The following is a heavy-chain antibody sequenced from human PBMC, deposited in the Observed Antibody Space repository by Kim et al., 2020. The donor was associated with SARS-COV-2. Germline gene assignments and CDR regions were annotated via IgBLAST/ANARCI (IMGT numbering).Heavy chain of an antibody. D-gene: IGHD2-15*01. V-gene: IGHV3-66*01. Sequence: RFTISRDNSKNTLYLQMNSLRAEDTAVYYCARGFTVVVAAVYYYYYGMDVWGQGTTVTVSS. J-gene: IGHJ6*02. CDR3: ARGFTVVVAAVYYYYYGMDV.